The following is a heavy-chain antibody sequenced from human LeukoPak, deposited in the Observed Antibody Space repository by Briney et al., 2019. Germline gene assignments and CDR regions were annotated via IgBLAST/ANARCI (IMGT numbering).Heavy chain of an antibody. J-gene: IGHJ4*02. CDR2: IKQDGSEK. V-gene: IGHV3-7*01. CDR3: AREGPSVTPYY. D-gene: IGHD4-17*01. CDR1: GFKFSSNW. Sequence: GGSLRLSCAAAGFKFSSNWMSWVRQAPGKGLEWVANIKQDGSEKYYVDSVKGRFTISRDNAKNSLYLQMNSLRAEDTAVYYCAREGPSVTPYYWGQGTLVTVSS.